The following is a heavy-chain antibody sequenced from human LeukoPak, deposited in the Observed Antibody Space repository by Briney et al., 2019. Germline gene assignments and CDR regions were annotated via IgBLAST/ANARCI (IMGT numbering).Heavy chain of an antibody. CDR1: GFTFSSYW. CDR2: IKQDGSEK. V-gene: IGHV3-7*01. CDR3: ATIPVGRTYYFDY. D-gene: IGHD2-8*02. Sequence: GGSLRLSCAASGFTFSSYWMSWVRQAPGKGLEWVANIKQDGSEKYYVDSVKGRFTISRDNAKNSLYLQMNSLRAEDTAVYYCATIPVGRTYYFDYWGQGTLVTVSS. J-gene: IGHJ4*02.